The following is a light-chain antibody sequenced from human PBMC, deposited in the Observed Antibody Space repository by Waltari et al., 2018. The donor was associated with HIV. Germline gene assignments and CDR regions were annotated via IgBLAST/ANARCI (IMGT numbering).Light chain of an antibody. CDR3: QQYFATPPT. V-gene: IGKV4-1*01. J-gene: IGKJ4*01. CDR2: WAS. Sequence: DIVMTQSPDSLVVSLGERATIKCKSSRTILYTSNNQNYLAWYQQKPGQPPKLLIYWASTRQPGVPDRFSGSGSGTDFTLTISSLQAEDVAVYSCQQYFATPPTFGGGTKVEIK. CDR1: RTILYTSNNQNY.